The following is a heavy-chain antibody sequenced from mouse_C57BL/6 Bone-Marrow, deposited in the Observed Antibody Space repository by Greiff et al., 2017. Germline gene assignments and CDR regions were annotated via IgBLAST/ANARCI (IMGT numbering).Heavy chain of an antibody. CDR3: ARGDSDYGEVFFAD. CDR2: INTSSGHT. D-gene: IGHD2-5*01. CDR1: GYTFTSYT. J-gene: IGHJ3*01. V-gene: IGHV1-4*01. Sequence: VQLQQSGAELARPGASVKMSCKASGYTFTSYTMHWVNQRPGQGLEWIGYINTSSGHTKYNQTFKGKATLTADKSSSNAYMQLRSLTSEDSAVYYGARGDSDYGEVFFADLGQGTLVTVSA.